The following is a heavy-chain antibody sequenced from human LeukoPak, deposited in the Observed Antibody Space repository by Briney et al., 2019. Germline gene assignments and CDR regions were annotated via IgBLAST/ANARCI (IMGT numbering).Heavy chain of an antibody. CDR3: ARGRYCSGVSCHYFDY. CDR1: GFTFDGYG. V-gene: IGHV3-7*01. CDR2: IKQDGSEK. Sequence: GGSVRLSCAASGFTFDGYGMSWVRQAPGKGLEWVADIKQDGSEKYYVDSVKGRFTISRDNAKNSLYLRMNSLRAEDTAVYYCARGRYCSGVSCHYFDYWGQGTLVTVSS. D-gene: IGHD2-15*01. J-gene: IGHJ4*02.